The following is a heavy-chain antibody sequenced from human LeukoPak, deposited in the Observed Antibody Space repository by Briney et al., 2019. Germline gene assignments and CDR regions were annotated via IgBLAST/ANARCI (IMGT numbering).Heavy chain of an antibody. Sequence: PGGSLRLSCAASGFTFSSYSMNWVRQAPGKGLEWVSYISSRSSTIYYADSVKGRFTISRDNAKNSLYLQMNSLRAEDTAVYYCAREASGYSYGLDAFDIWGQGTMVTVSS. CDR2: ISSRSSTI. D-gene: IGHD5-18*01. CDR3: AREASGYSYGLDAFDI. J-gene: IGHJ3*02. V-gene: IGHV3-48*01. CDR1: GFTFSSYS.